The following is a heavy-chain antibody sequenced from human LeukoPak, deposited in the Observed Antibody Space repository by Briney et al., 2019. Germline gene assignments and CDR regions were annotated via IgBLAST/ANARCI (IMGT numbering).Heavy chain of an antibody. Sequence: SVKVSCKASGGTFSSYAISWVRQAPGQELEWMGRIIPIFGIANYAQKFQGRVTITADKSTSTAYMELSSLRSEDTAVYYCARALSGASGWYGDFDYWGQGTLVTVSS. D-gene: IGHD6-19*01. CDR1: GGTFSSYA. CDR3: ARALSGASGWYGDFDY. V-gene: IGHV1-69*04. CDR2: IIPIFGIA. J-gene: IGHJ4*02.